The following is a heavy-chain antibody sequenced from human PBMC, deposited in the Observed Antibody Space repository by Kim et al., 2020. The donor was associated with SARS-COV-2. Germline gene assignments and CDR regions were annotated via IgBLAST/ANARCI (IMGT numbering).Heavy chain of an antibody. CDR1: GGTFSSYA. CDR3: AREPATGRSKKWELLRYGMDV. CDR2: IIPIFGTA. J-gene: IGHJ6*02. V-gene: IGHV1-69*13. Sequence: SVKVSCKASGGTFSSYAISWVRQAPGQGLEWMGGIIPIFGTANYAQKFQGRVTITADESTSTAYMELSSLRSEDTAVYYCAREPATGRSKKWELLRYGMDVWGQGTTVTVSS. D-gene: IGHD1-26*01.